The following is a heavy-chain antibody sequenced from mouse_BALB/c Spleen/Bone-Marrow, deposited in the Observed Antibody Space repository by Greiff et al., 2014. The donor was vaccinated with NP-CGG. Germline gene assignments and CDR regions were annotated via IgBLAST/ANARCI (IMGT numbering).Heavy chain of an antibody. V-gene: IGHV1-85*01. Sequence: SGPELVKPGASVKLSCKASDYTFTSSDINWVRQGPEQGLEWMGWIFPGDGSTKYNEKFKGKATLTIDKSSSTAYMQLSRLTSEDSAVYFCAGNYKSAWFTYWGQGTLVTVSA. D-gene: IGHD2-12*01. CDR3: AGNYKSAWFTY. J-gene: IGHJ3*01. CDR1: DYTFTSSD. CDR2: IFPGDGST.